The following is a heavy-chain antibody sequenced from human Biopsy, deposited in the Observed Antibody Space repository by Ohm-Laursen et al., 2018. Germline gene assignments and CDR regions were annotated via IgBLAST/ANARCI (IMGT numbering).Heavy chain of an antibody. CDR2: IIPIFGTA. V-gene: IGHV1-69*01. J-gene: IGHJ4*02. Sequence: SSEKVSCKASGGTFTNYAISWVRQAPGQGLEWMGGIIPIFGTANYAQKFQGRVTITADESTSTAYMELSSLRSDDTAVYYCARDALGGGSYRFFYWGQGSLVTVSS. D-gene: IGHD1-26*01. CDR3: ARDALGGGSYRFFY. CDR1: GGTFTNYA.